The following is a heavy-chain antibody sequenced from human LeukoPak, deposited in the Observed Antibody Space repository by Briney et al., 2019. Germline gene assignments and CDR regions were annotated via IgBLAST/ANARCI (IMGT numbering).Heavy chain of an antibody. Sequence: GGSLRLSCAASGFTFSSYAMHWVRQAPGKGLEWVAVISYDGSNKYYADSVKGRFTISRDNSKNTLYLQMNSLRAEDTAVYYCAKYPVPAAVGTIDYWGQGTLVTVSS. CDR2: ISYDGSNK. V-gene: IGHV3-30-3*02. CDR3: AKYPVPAAVGTIDY. CDR1: GFTFSSYA. D-gene: IGHD2-2*01. J-gene: IGHJ4*02.